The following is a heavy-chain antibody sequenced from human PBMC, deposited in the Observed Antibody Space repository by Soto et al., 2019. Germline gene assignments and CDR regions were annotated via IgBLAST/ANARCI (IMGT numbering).Heavy chain of an antibody. J-gene: IGHJ5*02. CDR2: IIPIFGTA. Sequence: QVQLVQSGAEVKKPGSSVKVSCKASGGTFSSYAISWVRQAPGQGLEWMGGIIPIFGTANYAQKFQGRVTITGDEPTSTAYRELSSRRSGDRAVYSCARPAPRGWYRPWGQGTLFPVSS. V-gene: IGHV1-69*01. CDR3: ARPAPRGWYRP. D-gene: IGHD6-13*01. CDR1: GGTFSSYA.